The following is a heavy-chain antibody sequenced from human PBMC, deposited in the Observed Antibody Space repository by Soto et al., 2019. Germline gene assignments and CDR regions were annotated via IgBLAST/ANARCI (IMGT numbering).Heavy chain of an antibody. CDR3: TTLGGSSWPWDYYYMDV. Sequence: GGSLRLSCAASGFTFSNAWMSWVRQAPGKGLEWVGRIKSKTDGGTTDYAAPVKGRFTISRDDSKNTLYLQMNSLKTEDTAVYYCTTLGGSSWPWDYYYMDVWGKGTTVTVSS. V-gene: IGHV3-15*01. J-gene: IGHJ6*03. CDR2: IKSKTDGGTT. D-gene: IGHD6-13*01. CDR1: GFTFSNAW.